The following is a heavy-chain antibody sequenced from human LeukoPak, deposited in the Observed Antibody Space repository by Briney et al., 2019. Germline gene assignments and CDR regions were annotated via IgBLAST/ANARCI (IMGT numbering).Heavy chain of an antibody. V-gene: IGHV4-4*07. D-gene: IGHD5-18*01. J-gene: IGHJ4*02. CDR3: ARSRGYSVTADY. Sequence: PSETLSLTCTVSGGSISSYYWSWIRQPAGKGLESIGHISTSGSTNYNPSLKSRVTMSVDTSKNQFSLKLSSVTAADTAVYYCARSRGYSVTADYWGQGTLVTVSS. CDR1: GGSISSYY. CDR2: ISTSGST.